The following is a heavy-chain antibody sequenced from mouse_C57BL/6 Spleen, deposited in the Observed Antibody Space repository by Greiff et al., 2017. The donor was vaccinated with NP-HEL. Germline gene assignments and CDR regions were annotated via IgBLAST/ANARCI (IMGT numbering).Heavy chain of an antibody. J-gene: IGHJ4*01. Sequence: QVQLQQSGPELVKPGASVKISCKASGYAFSSSWMNWVKQRPGKGLEWIGRIYPGAGDTNYNGKFKGKATLTADKSSSTAYMQLSSLTSEDSAVYFCARDDYYYAMDYWGQGTSVTVSS. D-gene: IGHD2-4*01. CDR1: GYAFSSSW. V-gene: IGHV1-82*01. CDR2: IYPGAGDT. CDR3: ARDDYYYAMDY.